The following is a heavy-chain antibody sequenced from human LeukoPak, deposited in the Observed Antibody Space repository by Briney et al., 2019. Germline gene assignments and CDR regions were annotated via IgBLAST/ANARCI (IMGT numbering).Heavy chain of an antibody. CDR1: GGSISSSSYY. CDR3: ARDSGWFYFDY. J-gene: IGHJ4*02. D-gene: IGHD6-19*01. V-gene: IGHV4-39*07. CDR2: IYYSGSA. Sequence: SETLSLTCTVSGGSISSSSYYWGWIRQPPGKGLEWIGSIYYSGSAYYNPSLKSRVTISVDTSKNQFSLKLSSVTAADTAVYYCARDSGWFYFDYWGQGTLVTVSS.